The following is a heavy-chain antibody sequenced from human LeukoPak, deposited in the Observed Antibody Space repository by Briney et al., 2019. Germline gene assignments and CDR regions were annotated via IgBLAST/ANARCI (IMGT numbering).Heavy chain of an antibody. D-gene: IGHD1-26*01. CDR3: VKDSPPRYSGSPPAY. CDR2: INKDGGEK. Sequence: GGSLRLSCAASGFTFSSYWMSWVRQAPGKGLEWVANINKDGGEKYYVDSVKGRFTISRDNAKNSLYLQTNSLRADDTAVYYCVKDSPPRYSGSPPAYWGQGTLVTVSS. J-gene: IGHJ4*02. CDR1: GFTFSSYW. V-gene: IGHV3-7*03.